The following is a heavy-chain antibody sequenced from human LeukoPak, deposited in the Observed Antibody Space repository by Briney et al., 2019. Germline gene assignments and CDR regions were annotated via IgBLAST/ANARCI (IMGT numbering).Heavy chain of an antibody. CDR3: AKDLTGYSYYFDY. Sequence: GGSLRLSCAASGFTFSSYGMHWVRQAPGKGLEWVAFIRYDGSNKYYADSVKGRFTISRDNSKNTLYLQMNSLRAEDTAVYYCAKDLTGYSYYFDYWGQGTLVTVSS. V-gene: IGHV3-30*02. D-gene: IGHD3-9*01. J-gene: IGHJ4*02. CDR1: GFTFSSYG. CDR2: IRYDGSNK.